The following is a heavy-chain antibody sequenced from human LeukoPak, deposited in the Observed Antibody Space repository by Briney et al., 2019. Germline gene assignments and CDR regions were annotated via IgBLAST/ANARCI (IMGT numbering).Heavy chain of an antibody. Sequence: GGSLRLSCAASGFTVSSNYMSWVRQAPGKGLEWVSVIYSGGSTYFADSVKGRFTISRHDSKNTLYLQINSLRAEDTAVYYCARAGPYDAFDIWGQGTKVTVSS. CDR3: ARAGPYDAFDI. V-gene: IGHV3-53*04. D-gene: IGHD1-14*01. CDR2: IYSGGST. J-gene: IGHJ3*02. CDR1: GFTVSSNY.